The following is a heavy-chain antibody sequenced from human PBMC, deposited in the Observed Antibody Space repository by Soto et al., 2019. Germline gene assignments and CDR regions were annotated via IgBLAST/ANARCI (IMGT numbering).Heavy chain of an antibody. J-gene: IGHJ6*03. CDR2: IIPILGIA. CDR3: ARGKSSTSFDYYYYMDF. CDR1: GGTFSSYT. V-gene: IGHV1-69*02. D-gene: IGHD2-2*01. Sequence: QVQLVQSGAEVKKPGSSVKVSCKASGGTFSSYTISWVRQAPGQGLEWMGRIIPILGIANYAQKFQGRVTINANKSTSTHYMELSSMRSEDTAVNYYARGKSSTSFDYYYYMDFWGKGTTITISS.